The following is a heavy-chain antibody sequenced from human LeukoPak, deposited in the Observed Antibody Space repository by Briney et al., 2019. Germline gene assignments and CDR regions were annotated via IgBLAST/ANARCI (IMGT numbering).Heavy chain of an antibody. Sequence: GGSLRLSCAASGFTFSSYSMNWVRQAPGKGLEWVSSISSSSSYTYYADSVKGRFTISRDNAKNSLYLQMNSLRAEDTAVYYCAQGTWDYWGQGTLVTVSS. CDR3: AQGTWDY. D-gene: IGHD1-1*01. CDR2: ISSSSSYT. V-gene: IGHV3-21*01. CDR1: GFTFSSYS. J-gene: IGHJ4*02.